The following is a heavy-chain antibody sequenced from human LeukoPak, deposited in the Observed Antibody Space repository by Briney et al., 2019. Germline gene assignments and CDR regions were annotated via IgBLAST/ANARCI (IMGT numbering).Heavy chain of an antibody. Sequence: GASVKVSCKASGYTFTGYYMHWVRQAPGQGLEWMGWINPNSGGTNYAQKFQGRVTMTRDTSISTAYMELSRLRSDDTAVYYCARDVEMATILLQSLQHTPANWFDPWGQGTLVTVSS. CDR1: GYTFTGYY. V-gene: IGHV1-2*02. D-gene: IGHD5-24*01. CDR3: ARDVEMATILLQSLQHTPANWFDP. CDR2: INPNSGGT. J-gene: IGHJ5*02.